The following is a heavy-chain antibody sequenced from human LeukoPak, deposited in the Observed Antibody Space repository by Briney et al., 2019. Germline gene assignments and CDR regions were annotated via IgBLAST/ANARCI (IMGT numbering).Heavy chain of an antibody. CDR2: VSSDGRIT. D-gene: IGHD1-20*01. CDR3: ASSFRITGTTYYY. Sequence: GGSLRLSCSASGFTFSSFWMHWVRHVPGKGLVWVSGVSSDGRITNYADFVKGRFTVSRDTAKNTLSLQMDSLRADDTAIYFCASSFRITGTTYYYWGQGTLVTVSS. J-gene: IGHJ4*02. CDR1: GFTFSSFW. V-gene: IGHV3-74*01.